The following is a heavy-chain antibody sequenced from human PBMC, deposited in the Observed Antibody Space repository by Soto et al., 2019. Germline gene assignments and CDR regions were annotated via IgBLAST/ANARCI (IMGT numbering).Heavy chain of an antibody. J-gene: IGHJ4*02. V-gene: IGHV4-30-2*01. Sequence: QVQRQESGSGLVKPSQSLSLTCAVSGGSISSGGYSWSWIRQPPGKGLQWIGYIYHSGSTYYNPSLKSRVTISVDRSKNQFSLKLTSVTAADTAVYYCARSMTTVTTNDYWGQGTLVTVSS. CDR1: GGSISSGGYS. D-gene: IGHD4-17*01. CDR2: IYHSGST. CDR3: ARSMTTVTTNDY.